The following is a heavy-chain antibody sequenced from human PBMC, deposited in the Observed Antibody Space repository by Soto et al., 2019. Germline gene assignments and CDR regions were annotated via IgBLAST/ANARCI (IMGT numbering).Heavy chain of an antibody. D-gene: IGHD5-18*01. CDR2: IDPSDSYT. CDR1: GYSFTSHW. V-gene: IGHV5-10-1*01. CDR3: ARGDTALSYRYFDL. J-gene: IGHJ2*01. Sequence: PGESLKISCKGSGYSFTSHWISWVRQMPGKGLEWMGRIDPSDSYTSYSPSFQGHVTISADKSISTVYLQWSSLKASDTATYYCARGDTALSYRYFDLWGRGTLVTVSS.